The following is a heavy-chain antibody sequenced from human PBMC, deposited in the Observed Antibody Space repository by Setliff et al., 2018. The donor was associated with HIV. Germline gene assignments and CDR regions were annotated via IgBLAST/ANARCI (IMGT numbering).Heavy chain of an antibody. CDR2: ISGSGGST. J-gene: IGHJ4*02. Sequence: GGSLRLSCAASGFTFSSYAMSWVRQAPGKGLEWVSAISGSGGSTYYADSVKGRFTISRDKSKNTLYLQVNSLRAADTAVYYCAKGCTYFDYWGQGTPVTVSS. CDR1: GFTFSSYA. V-gene: IGHV3-23*01. CDR3: AKGCTYFDY.